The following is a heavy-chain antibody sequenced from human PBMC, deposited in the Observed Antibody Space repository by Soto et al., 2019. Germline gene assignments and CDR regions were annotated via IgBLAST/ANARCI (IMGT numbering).Heavy chain of an antibody. CDR3: ATFGAVVQDAFDI. D-gene: IGHD2-8*02. J-gene: IGHJ3*02. CDR2: IYPADSDT. V-gene: IGHV5-51*01. Sequence: PGESLKISCKGSGYRFASNWIGWVRQMPVKGLEWMGIIYPADSDTTYSPSFQGQVTISADTSTSTAYVQWNSLKASDTAMYYCATFGAVVQDAFDIWGQGTMVTVS. CDR1: GYRFASNW.